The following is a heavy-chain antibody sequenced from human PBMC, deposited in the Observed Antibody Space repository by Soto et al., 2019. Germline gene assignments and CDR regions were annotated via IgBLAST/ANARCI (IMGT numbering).Heavy chain of an antibody. D-gene: IGHD1-7*01. CDR2: ISGSGGST. CDR1: GFTFSSYA. J-gene: IGHJ3*02. V-gene: IGHV3-23*01. CDR3: AEDTKLELDAFDI. Sequence: GGSLRLSCAASGFTFSSYAMSWVRQAPGKGLEWVSAISGSGGSTYYADSVKGRFNISRDNSKNTLYLQMNSLRAEDTVVYYFAEDTKLELDAFDIWGQGTMVTVSS.